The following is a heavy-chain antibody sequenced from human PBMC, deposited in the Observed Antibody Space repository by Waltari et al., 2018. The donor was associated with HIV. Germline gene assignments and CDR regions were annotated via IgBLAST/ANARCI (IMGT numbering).Heavy chain of an antibody. CDR3: ARVFRGTIQYFDDRLGH. CDR1: VPTFRDYY. D-gene: IGHD4-4*01. Sequence: QALMWQSWDTVKQHGCSLKVSFKVCVPTFRDYYLHGVRQAPGPGLEWMGWINPNSGGTRYAEKLQGRVTMTRDTYIDTADMELSRLTSDDTAVYYCARVFRGTIQYFDDRLGHWGQGTLVTVSS. J-gene: IGHJ5*02. V-gene: IGHV1-2*02. CDR2: INPNSGGT.